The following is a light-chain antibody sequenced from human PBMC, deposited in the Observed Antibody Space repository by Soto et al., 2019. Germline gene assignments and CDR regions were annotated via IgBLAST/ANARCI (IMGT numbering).Light chain of an antibody. V-gene: IGKV3-11*01. CDR3: QQRSDWPIT. CDR2: DAS. Sequence: EIVLTQSPATLSLSPGERGTLSCTASQSVSSALAWYQQRPGQAPRLLIHDASNRATGIPARFSGSGSGTDFTLTISSLEPEDFAVYYCQQRSDWPITFGQGTRLEIK. CDR1: QSVSSA. J-gene: IGKJ5*01.